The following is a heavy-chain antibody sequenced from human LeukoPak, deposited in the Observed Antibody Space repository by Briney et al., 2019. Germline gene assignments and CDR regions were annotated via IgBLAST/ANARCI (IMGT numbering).Heavy chain of an antibody. D-gene: IGHD2-2*02. V-gene: IGHV3-9*01. CDR3: AKDSSHTVTGLLDY. Sequence: GGTLRLSCAASGFTFNTYAMHWVRQAPGKGLEWVSGISWNSGSIGYADSVKGRFTISRDNAKNSLYLQMNSLRAEDTALYYCAKDSSHTVTGLLDYWGQGTLVTVSS. J-gene: IGHJ4*02. CDR2: ISWNSGSI. CDR1: GFTFNTYA.